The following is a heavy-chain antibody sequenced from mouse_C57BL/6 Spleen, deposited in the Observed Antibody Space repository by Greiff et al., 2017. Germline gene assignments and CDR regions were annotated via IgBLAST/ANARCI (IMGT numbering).Heavy chain of an antibody. V-gene: IGHV1-80*01. Sequence: VQVVESGAELVKPGASVKISCKASGYAFSSYWMNWVKQRPGKGLEWIGQIYPGDGDTNYNGKFTGKATLTADKSSSTAYMQLSSLTSEDSAVYFCARLWGSYDFSWFAYWGQGTLVTVSA. CDR3: ARLWGSYDFSWFAY. D-gene: IGHD1-1*02. CDR2: IYPGDGDT. CDR1: GYAFSSYW. J-gene: IGHJ3*01.